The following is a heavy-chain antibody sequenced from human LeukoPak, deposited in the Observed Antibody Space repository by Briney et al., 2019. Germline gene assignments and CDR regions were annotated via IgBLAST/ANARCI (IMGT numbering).Heavy chain of an antibody. CDR3: AKGGDAFDI. CDR2: ISSGSSYT. Sequence: GGSLRLSCAASGFTFSNYHMSWIRQAPGKGLEWVSYISSGSSYTNSADSVKGRFTISRDNAKNSLFLQMNSLRAEDTAVYYCAKGGDAFDIWGQGTMVTVSS. V-gene: IGHV3-11*06. CDR1: GFTFSNYH. J-gene: IGHJ3*02. D-gene: IGHD3-16*01.